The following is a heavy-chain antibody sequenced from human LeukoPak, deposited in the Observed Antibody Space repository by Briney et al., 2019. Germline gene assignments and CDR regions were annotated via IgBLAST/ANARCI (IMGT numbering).Heavy chain of an antibody. CDR1: GFTFSSYA. D-gene: IGHD3-22*01. V-gene: IGHV3-30-3*01. J-gene: IGHJ4*02. Sequence: GRSLRLSCAASGFTFSSYAMHWVRQAQGKGLEWVAVISYDGSNKYYADSVKGRFTISRDNSKNTLYLQMYSLRAEDTAVYYCARNYYDSSGYYYSLGYWGQGTLVTVSS. CDR2: ISYDGSNK. CDR3: ARNYYDSSGYYYSLGY.